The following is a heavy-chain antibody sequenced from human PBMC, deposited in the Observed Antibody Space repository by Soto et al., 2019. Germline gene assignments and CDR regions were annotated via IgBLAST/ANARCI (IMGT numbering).Heavy chain of an antibody. CDR2: ISSDGADT. CDR3: VKAGYNVYDSGSDI. D-gene: IGHD5-12*01. J-gene: IGHJ3*02. CDR1: GFIFRSYA. Sequence: VGSLRLSGSASGFIFRSYAMHWVRQAPGKGLEHVSVISSDGADTYYVDSVKGRFTISRDNSKNTVYLQMTRLRSEDTAVYYCVKAGYNVYDSGSDIWGQGTKVTVSS. V-gene: IGHV3-64D*06.